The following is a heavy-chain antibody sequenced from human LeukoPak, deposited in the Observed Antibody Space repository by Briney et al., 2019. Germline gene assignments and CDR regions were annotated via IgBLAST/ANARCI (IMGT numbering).Heavy chain of an antibody. CDR2: ISGSGGST. Sequence: GGSLRLSCAASGFTFSRYAMRWLRQAPGKGLEWVSAISGSGGSTYYADSVKRRFTISRDNSKNSLYLQMNSLRAEDTAVYYCVKDYRGQGDAHVGSGAFDIWGQGTMVTVSS. CDR3: VKDYRGQGDAHVGSGAFDI. V-gene: IGHV3-23*01. J-gene: IGHJ3*02. D-gene: IGHD1-26*01. CDR1: GFTFSRYA.